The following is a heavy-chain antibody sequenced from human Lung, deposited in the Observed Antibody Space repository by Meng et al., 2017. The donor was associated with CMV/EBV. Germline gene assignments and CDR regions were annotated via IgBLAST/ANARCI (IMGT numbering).Heavy chain of an antibody. D-gene: IGHD3-10*01. CDR3: ARTAASLGRLLGVDY. V-gene: IGHV3-21*01. J-gene: IGHJ4*02. CDR2: ISSSSSYI. Sequence: GESXKISXAASGFTLSSYSMNWVRQAPGKGLEWVSSISSSSSYIYYADSVKGRFTISRDNAKNSLYLQMNSLRAEDTAVYYCARTAASLGRLLGVDYWGQGTLVTVSS. CDR1: GFTLSSYS.